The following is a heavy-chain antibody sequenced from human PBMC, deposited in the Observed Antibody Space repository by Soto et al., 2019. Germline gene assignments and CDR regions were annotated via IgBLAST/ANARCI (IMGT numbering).Heavy chain of an antibody. J-gene: IGHJ4*02. CDR1: GFTFDDYA. CDR2: ISGSGGSS. V-gene: IGHV3-23*01. Sequence: PGGSLRLSCAASGFTFDDYAMHWVRQAPGKGLEWVSGISGSGGSSYYADSVKGRFTISRDNSKNTLNLQMDSLRAEDTAVYFCARAGFNYYFDYWGLGTLVTVSS. CDR3: ARAGFNYYFDY.